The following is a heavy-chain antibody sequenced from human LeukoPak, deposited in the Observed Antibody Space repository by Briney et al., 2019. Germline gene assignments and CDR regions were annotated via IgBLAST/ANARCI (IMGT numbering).Heavy chain of an antibody. D-gene: IGHD3-3*01. J-gene: IGHJ4*02. V-gene: IGHV3-23*01. Sequence: PGGSLRLSCASSGFTFSSYAMSWVRQAPGKGLEWVSAISGSGGSTYYADSVKGRFTISRDNSKNTLYLQMNSLRAEDTAVYYCAKVGHDFWSGSDYWGQGTLVTVSS. CDR2: ISGSGGST. CDR3: AKVGHDFWSGSDY. CDR1: GFTFSSYA.